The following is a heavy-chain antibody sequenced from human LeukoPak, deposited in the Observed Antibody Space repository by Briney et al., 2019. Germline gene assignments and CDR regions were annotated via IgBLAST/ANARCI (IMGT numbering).Heavy chain of an antibody. D-gene: IGHD3-3*01. V-gene: IGHV1-2*02. CDR2: INPNSGGT. CDR1: GYTFTGLY. J-gene: IGHJ6*03. Sequence: GSVKVFCKASGYTFTGLYNHWVGQAPGPGPEWMGLINPNSGGTNYAQKFQGRVTMTRDTSISTAYMELSRLRSDDTAVYYCAGGYYDFWSGPFLDYYYYMDVWDKGTTVTVSS. CDR3: AGGYYDFWSGPFLDYYYYMDV.